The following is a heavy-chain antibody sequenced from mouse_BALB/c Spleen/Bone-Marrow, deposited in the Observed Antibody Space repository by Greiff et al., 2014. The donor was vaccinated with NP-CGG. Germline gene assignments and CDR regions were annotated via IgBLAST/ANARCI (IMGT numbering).Heavy chain of an antibody. CDR2: INPYNDGT. D-gene: IGHD2-3*01. Sequence: EVKLVESGPELVKPGASVKMSCKASGYTFTSYIMHWVKQKPGQGLEWIGYINPYNDGTKYNEMFKGKATLTSDKSSSTAYMELSSLTSEDSAVYYCARRWLPYAMDYWGQGTSVTVSS. V-gene: IGHV1-14*01. CDR1: GYTFTSYI. J-gene: IGHJ4*01. CDR3: ARRWLPYAMDY.